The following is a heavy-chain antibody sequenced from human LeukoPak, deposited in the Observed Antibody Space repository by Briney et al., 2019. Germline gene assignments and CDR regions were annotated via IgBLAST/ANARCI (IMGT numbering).Heavy chain of an antibody. D-gene: IGHD6-19*01. V-gene: IGHV3-23*01. Sequence: GGSLRLSCAASGFTFSSYAMTWVRQAPGKGLEWVSVSGNGGSTYYADSVKGRFTISRDNSKNTLYLQMNSLRAEDTAVYYCAKGLSSSWVPGIAVAGGLDYWGQGTLVTVSS. J-gene: IGHJ4*02. CDR1: GFTFSSYA. CDR3: AKGLSSSWVPGIAVAGGLDY. CDR2: SGNGGST.